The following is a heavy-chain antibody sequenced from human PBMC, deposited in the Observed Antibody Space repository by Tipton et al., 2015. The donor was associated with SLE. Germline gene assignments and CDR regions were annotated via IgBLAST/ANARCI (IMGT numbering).Heavy chain of an antibody. CDR2: INWNGGST. CDR1: GFTFDDYG. CDR3: ARDNFDWLLSIDAFDI. V-gene: IGHV3-20*04. D-gene: IGHD3-9*01. J-gene: IGHJ3*02. Sequence: SLRLSCAASGFTFDDYGMSWVRQAPGKGLEWVSGINWNGGSTGYADSVKGRFTISRDNAKNSLYLQMNSLRAEDTALYYCARDNFDWLLSIDAFDIWGQGTMVTVSS.